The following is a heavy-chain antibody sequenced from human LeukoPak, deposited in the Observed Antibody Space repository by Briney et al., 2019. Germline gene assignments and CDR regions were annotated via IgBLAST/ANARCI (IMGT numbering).Heavy chain of an antibody. CDR3: ARVAGGVVTAGAFDI. J-gene: IGHJ3*02. CDR1: GGSISSSSYY. Sequence: SETLSLTCTVSGGSISSSSYYWGWIRQPPGKGLEWIGSIYYSGSTYYNPSLKSRVTISVDTSKNQFSLKLSSVTAADTAVYYCARVAGGVVTAGAFDIWGQGTMVTVSS. CDR2: IYYSGST. V-gene: IGHV4-39*07. D-gene: IGHD2-21*02.